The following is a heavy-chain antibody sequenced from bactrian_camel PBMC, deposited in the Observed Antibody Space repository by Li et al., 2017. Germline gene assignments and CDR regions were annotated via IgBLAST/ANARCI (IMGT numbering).Heavy chain of an antibody. Sequence: HVQLVESGGGSAQSGGSLRLSCAASGVTFSSRCMAWFRHTPGQEREGVAAISSGGDNTFYADSVKGRFTISQDSAKNTLYLQMNSLRPEDTAMYYCAAFGRDHGLGNSKCADFGYWGQGTQVTVS. V-gene: IGHV3S1*01. J-gene: IGHJ6*01. CDR1: GVTFSSRC. CDR2: ISSGGDNT. CDR3: AAFGRDHGLGNSKCADFGY. D-gene: IGHD5*01.